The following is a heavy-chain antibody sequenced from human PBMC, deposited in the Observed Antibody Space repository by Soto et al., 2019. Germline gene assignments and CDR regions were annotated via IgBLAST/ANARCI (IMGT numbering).Heavy chain of an antibody. J-gene: IGHJ6*02. CDR3: ARGSVVTAIDYYYGMDV. CDR1: GYTFTSYY. Sequence: ASVKVSCKASGYTFTSYYMHWVRQAPGQGLEWMGIINPSGGSTSYAQKFQGRVTMTRDTSTSTVYMGLSSLRSEDTAVYYCARGSVVTAIDYYYGMDVWGQGTTVTVSS. CDR2: INPSGGST. D-gene: IGHD2-21*02. V-gene: IGHV1-46*01.